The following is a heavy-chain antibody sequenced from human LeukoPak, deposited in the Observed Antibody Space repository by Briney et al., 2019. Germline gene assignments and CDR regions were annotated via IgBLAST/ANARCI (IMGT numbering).Heavy chain of an antibody. CDR2: IKSKTDGGTT. CDR1: GFTFTNAW. D-gene: IGHD3-22*01. J-gene: IGHJ4*02. CDR3: AKYDTSVNFDY. Sequence: GGSFRLSCVASGFTFTNAWMSWVRQAPGKGLEWVGHIKSKTDGGTTDYAAPVKGRFIISRDDSNHTLYLQMNSLKTDDTAVYYCAKYDTSVNFDYWGQGTLVTVSS. V-gene: IGHV3-15*01.